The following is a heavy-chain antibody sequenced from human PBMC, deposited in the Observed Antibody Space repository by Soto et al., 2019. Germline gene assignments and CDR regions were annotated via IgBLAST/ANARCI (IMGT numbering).Heavy chain of an antibody. CDR3: ARVPAVAARFYWFDP. CDR2: ISSSSSYT. D-gene: IGHD6-6*01. CDR1: GFTFSYYY. J-gene: IGHJ5*02. Sequence: AGSLRLSCAASGFTFSYYYMSWIRQAPGKGLEWVSYISSSSSYTNYADSVKGRFTISRDNAKNSLYLQMNSLRAEDTAVYYCARVPAVAARFYWFDPWGQGTLVTVSS. V-gene: IGHV3-11*06.